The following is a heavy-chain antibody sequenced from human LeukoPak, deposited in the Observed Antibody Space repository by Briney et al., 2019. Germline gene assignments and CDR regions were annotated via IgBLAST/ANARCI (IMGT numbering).Heavy chain of an antibody. D-gene: IGHD1-26*01. CDR3: AKEMGGVGAYFDY. J-gene: IGHJ4*02. Sequence: PGGSLRLSCAASGFTFSSYAMSWVRQAPGKGLEWVSAISASGTGTYYADSVKGRFTISRDNSKNTLFLQMNSLRAEDTAMYYCAKEMGGVGAYFDYWGQGTLVTVSS. V-gene: IGHV3-23*01. CDR1: GFTFSSYA. CDR2: ISASGTGT.